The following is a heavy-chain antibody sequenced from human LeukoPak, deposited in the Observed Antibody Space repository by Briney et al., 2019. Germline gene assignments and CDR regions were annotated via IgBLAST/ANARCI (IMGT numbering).Heavy chain of an antibody. CDR2: IYTSGST. V-gene: IGHV4-61*02. CDR3: ARHSMDV. CDR1: GGSISSGSYY. J-gene: IGHJ6*02. D-gene: IGHD2-21*01. Sequence: PSQTLSLTCTVSGGSISSGSYYWSWIRQPAGKGLEWIGRIYTSGSTNYNPSLKSRVTISVDTSKNQFSLKLSSVTAADTAVYYCARHSMDVWGQGTTVTVSS.